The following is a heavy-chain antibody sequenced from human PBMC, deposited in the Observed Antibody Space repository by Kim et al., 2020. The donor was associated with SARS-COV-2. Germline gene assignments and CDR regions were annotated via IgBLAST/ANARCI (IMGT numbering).Heavy chain of an antibody. CDR3: ARDPKKLRTPTGVLWFDP. D-gene: IGHD4-17*01. V-gene: IGHV1-69*13. Sequence: SVKVSCKASGGTFSSYAISWVRQAPGQGLEWMGGIIPIFGTANYAQKFQGRVTITADESTSTAYMELSSLRSEDTAVYYCARDPKKLRTPTGVLWFDPWGQGTLVTVSS. CDR2: IIPIFGTA. J-gene: IGHJ5*02. CDR1: GGTFSSYA.